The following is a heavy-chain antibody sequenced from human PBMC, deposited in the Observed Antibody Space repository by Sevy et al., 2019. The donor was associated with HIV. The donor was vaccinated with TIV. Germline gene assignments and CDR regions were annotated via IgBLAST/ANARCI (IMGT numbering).Heavy chain of an antibody. J-gene: IGHJ3*02. CDR1: GGTFSSYA. D-gene: IGHD3-22*01. CDR2: IIPIFVTA. Sequence: ASVKVSCKASGGTFSSYAISWVRQAPGQGLEWMGGIIPIFVTANYAQKFQGRVTITADESTSTAYMELSSLRSEDTAVYYCARRGIDYDSTIHAFDIWGQGTMVTVSS. V-gene: IGHV1-69*13. CDR3: ARRGIDYDSTIHAFDI.